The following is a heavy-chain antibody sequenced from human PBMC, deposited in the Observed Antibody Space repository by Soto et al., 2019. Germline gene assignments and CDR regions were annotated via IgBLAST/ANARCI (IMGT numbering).Heavy chain of an antibody. CDR2: IYSGGST. V-gene: IGHV3-53*04. J-gene: IGHJ6*02. CDR1: GFTVSSNY. Sequence: GGSLRLSCAASGFTVSSNYMSWVRQAPGKGLEWVSVIYSGGSTYYADSVKGRFTISRHNSKNTLYLQMNSLRAEDTAVYYCASTYYDFWSGYYYYGMDVWGQGTTVTVSS. D-gene: IGHD3-3*01. CDR3: ASTYYDFWSGYYYYGMDV.